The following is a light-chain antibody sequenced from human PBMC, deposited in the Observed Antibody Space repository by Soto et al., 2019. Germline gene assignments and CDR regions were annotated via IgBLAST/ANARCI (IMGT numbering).Light chain of an antibody. J-gene: IGKJ2*01. Sequence: EIVMTQSPATLSVSPGERATLSCRASQSVNSNLAWYQQKPGQAPSLLIYGASTRATGVPARFSGSGSGTEFTLTISSLQSEDFAVYYCQQYNNWPPYTFGQGTMLEIK. CDR2: GAS. V-gene: IGKV3-15*01. CDR3: QQYNNWPPYT. CDR1: QSVNSN.